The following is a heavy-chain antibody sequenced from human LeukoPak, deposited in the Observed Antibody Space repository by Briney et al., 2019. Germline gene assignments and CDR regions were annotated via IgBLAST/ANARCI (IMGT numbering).Heavy chain of an antibody. CDR1: GFMFGNHG. J-gene: IGHJ3*01. D-gene: IGHD2-21*02. CDR3: ARVSPMTDGAFDF. CDR2: IGPSGVTR. Sequence: PGGSLRLSCEGSGFMFGNHGLIWVRQAPGKGLDWLSFIGPSGVTRLYANSVKGRFTISRDNAENSVFLQMNSLRVEDTAVYYCARVSPMTDGAFDFWGQGVMVTVSS. V-gene: IGHV3-48*04.